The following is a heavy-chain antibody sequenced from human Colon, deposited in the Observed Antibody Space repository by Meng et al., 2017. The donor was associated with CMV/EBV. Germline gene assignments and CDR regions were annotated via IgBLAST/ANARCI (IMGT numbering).Heavy chain of an antibody. V-gene: IGHV1-3*04. D-gene: IGHD3-22*01. CDR1: STSTAHT. J-gene: IGHJ4*02. Sequence: STSTAHTLHWVRQATGQRPEWMGWITTGDGNTRYSQKLQGRVTITRDTSASTIHMELSSLRSEDTAVYYCARENYRDFSGHSIYDYWGQGTLVTVSS. CDR3: ARENYRDFSGHSIYDY. CDR2: ITTGDGNT.